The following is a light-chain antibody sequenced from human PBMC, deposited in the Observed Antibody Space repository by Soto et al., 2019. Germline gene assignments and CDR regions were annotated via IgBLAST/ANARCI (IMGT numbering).Light chain of an antibody. V-gene: IGLV2-14*01. Sequence: SVLTQPASVSGSPGQSITISCTGTSSDVGGYNFVSWYQQHPGKAPKLMIYDVRNRPSGVSNRFSGSKSVNTASLTISGLQAEDEADYYCSSYTSISTYVFGTGTKV. J-gene: IGLJ1*01. CDR2: DVR. CDR3: SSYTSISTYV. CDR1: SSDVGGYNF.